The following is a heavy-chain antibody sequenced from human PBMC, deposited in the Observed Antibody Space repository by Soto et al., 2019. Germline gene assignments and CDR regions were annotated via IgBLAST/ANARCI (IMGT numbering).Heavy chain of an antibody. D-gene: IGHD2-21*01. CDR1: GYTFTSYY. Sequence: ASVKVSCKASGYTFTSYYMHWVRQAPGQGLEWMGIINPSGGSTSYAQKFQGRVTMTRDTSTSTVYMELSSLRSEDTAVYYCATRGTGDMAPDDAFDIWGQGTMVTVSS. CDR3: ATRGTGDMAPDDAFDI. V-gene: IGHV1-46*01. CDR2: INPSGGST. J-gene: IGHJ3*02.